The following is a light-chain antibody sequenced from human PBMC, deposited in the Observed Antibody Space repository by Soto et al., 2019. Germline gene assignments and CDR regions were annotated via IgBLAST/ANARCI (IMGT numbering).Light chain of an antibody. CDR3: QQYNSYS. Sequence: DIQVTQSPSSLSASVGDRVTITCRASQSITTFLNWYQQKPGNAPKLLIYAASSLQTRVPSRFSGSGSGTDFTLTISSLQPDDFATYYCQQYNSYSFGGGTKVDIK. V-gene: IGKV1-39*01. CDR2: AAS. J-gene: IGKJ4*01. CDR1: QSITTF.